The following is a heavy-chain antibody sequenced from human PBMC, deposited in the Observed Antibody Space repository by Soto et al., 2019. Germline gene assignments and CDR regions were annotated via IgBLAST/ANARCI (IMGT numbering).Heavy chain of an antibody. V-gene: IGHV3-72*01. CDR2: IRNRVNGYTT. J-gene: IGHJ4*02. CDR3: ARGEVPTAVKGGYYDY. D-gene: IGHD2-2*01. CDR1: GFTFSSYS. Sequence: PGGSLRLSCAASGFTFSSYSMNWVRQAPGKGLEWLGRIRNRVNGYTTEYAASVKGRFSISRDDSQNSLYLQMNSLKTEDTAVYHCARGEVPTAVKGGYYDYWGQGILVTVSS.